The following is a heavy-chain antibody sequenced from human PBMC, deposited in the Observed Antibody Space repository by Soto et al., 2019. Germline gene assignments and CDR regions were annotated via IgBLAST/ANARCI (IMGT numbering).Heavy chain of an antibody. D-gene: IGHD6-6*01. CDR2: ISAYNGNT. J-gene: IGHJ3*02. CDR1: GDSFTSYG. CDR3: ARVVAARHDAFDI. Sequence: ASVKLSCKACGDSFTSYGISWVRQAPGQGLEWMGWISAYNGNTNYAQKLQGRVTMTTDTSTSTAYMELRSLRSDDTAVYYCARVVAARHDAFDIWGQGTMVTVSS. V-gene: IGHV1-18*01.